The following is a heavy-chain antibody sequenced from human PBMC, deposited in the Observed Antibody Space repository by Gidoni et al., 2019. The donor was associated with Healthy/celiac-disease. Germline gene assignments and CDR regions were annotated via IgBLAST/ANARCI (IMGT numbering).Heavy chain of an antibody. CDR3: AKDALRSKYCGGDCHY. V-gene: IGHV3-23*01. D-gene: IGHD2-21*01. CDR1: GFTFSSSA. CDR2: ISGSGGST. Sequence: EVQLLESGGGLVQPGGSLRLSCAASGFTFSSSAMSWVRQAPGKGLEWVSAISGSGGSTYYADSVKGRFTISRDNSKNTLYLQMNSLRAEDTAVYYCAKDALRSKYCGGDCHYWGQGTLVTVSS. J-gene: IGHJ4*02.